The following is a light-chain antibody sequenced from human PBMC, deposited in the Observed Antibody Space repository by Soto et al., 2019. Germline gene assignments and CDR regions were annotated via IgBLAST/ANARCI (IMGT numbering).Light chain of an antibody. CDR1: SSNNGAGYD. Sequence: QSVLPQPPSVSGALGQRVTISCTGSSSNNGAGYDVHWYQQLPGTAPKLLIYGNSNRPSGVPDRFSGSKSGTSASLAITGLQAEDEADYYCQSYDSSLSGSVFGGGTKLTVL. CDR2: GNS. V-gene: IGLV1-40*01. J-gene: IGLJ3*02. CDR3: QSYDSSLSGSV.